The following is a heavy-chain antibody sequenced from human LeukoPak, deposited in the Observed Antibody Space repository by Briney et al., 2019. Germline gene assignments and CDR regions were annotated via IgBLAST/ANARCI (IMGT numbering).Heavy chain of an antibody. D-gene: IGHD5-18*01. CDR2: IKSKTDGGTT. J-gene: IGHJ4*02. CDR1: GFTFSNAW. Sequence: GGSLRLYCAASGFTFSNAWMIWLRQAPGKGLEWVGRIKSKTDGGTTDYAAPVKGRFTISRDDSKNTLYLQMNSLKTEDTAVYYCTTAAGTAMPDYWGQGTLVTVSS. CDR3: TTAAGTAMPDY. V-gene: IGHV3-15*01.